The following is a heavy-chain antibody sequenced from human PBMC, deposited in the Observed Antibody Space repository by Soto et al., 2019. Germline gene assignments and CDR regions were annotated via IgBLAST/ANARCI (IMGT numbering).Heavy chain of an antibody. D-gene: IGHD2-2*01. Sequence: ASVKVSCKASGYTFTSYGISWVRQAPGQGLEWMGWISAYNRNTNYVEKFQGRVTMTTDTSTSTAYMELRSLTSDDTAVYYCARDYKTSWYYFDYWGQGTLVTVSS. CDR3: ARDYKTSWYYFDY. J-gene: IGHJ4*02. CDR1: GYTFTSYG. V-gene: IGHV1-18*01. CDR2: ISAYNRNT.